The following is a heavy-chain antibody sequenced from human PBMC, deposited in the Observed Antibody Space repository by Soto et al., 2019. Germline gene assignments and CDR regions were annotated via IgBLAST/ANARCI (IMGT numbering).Heavy chain of an antibody. D-gene: IGHD3-22*01. J-gene: IGHJ3*02. CDR1: GFTFDDYA. CDR2: ISWNSGSI. CDR3: AKDGPYNYYDSSGPYDAFDI. V-gene: IGHV3-9*01. Sequence: GGSLRLSCAASGFTFDDYAMHWVRQAPGKGLEWVSGISWNSGSIGYADSVKGRFTISRDNAKNSLYLQMNSLRAEDTALYYCAKDGPYNYYDSSGPYDAFDIWGQGTMVTV.